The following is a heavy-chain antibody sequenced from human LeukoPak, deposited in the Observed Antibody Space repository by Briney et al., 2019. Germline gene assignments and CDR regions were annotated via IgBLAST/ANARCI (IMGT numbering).Heavy chain of an antibody. CDR1: GFTFSTSA. D-gene: IGHD2-15*01. CDR2: IGGNGAT. CDR3: ARHSSQGTFDN. V-gene: IGHV3-23*01. J-gene: IGHJ4*02. Sequence: GGSLRLSCVGSGFTFSTSAMSWVRQAPGKGLEWVSAIGGNGATYYAESVKGRFTISRDTSRNTLHLQMNSLRAEDTAVYNCARHSSQGTFDNWGQGALVTVSS.